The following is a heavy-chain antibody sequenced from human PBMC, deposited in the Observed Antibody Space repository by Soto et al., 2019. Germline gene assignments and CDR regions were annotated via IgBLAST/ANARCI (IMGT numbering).Heavy chain of an antibody. Sequence: PSETLSLTCTASSGSVSNSLYYWGWIRKPPGKGLEWIGTIYHSGSTYYNPSLRSRVTLSVDTSRNQFSLRVTSVTAADTAVYYCARLLLSSSWYFDPWGQGTLVTVSS. D-gene: IGHD6-13*01. CDR1: SGSVSNSLYY. CDR2: IYHSGST. V-gene: IGHV4-39*01. CDR3: ARLLLSSSWYFDP. J-gene: IGHJ4*02.